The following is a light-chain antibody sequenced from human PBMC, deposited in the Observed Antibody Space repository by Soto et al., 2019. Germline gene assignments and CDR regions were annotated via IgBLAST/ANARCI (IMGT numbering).Light chain of an antibody. CDR1: QDIRTE. V-gene: IGKV1-6*01. CDR3: LQDFKYPLT. CDR2: ATF. J-gene: IGKJ1*01. Sequence: AIQMTQGPSSLSASVGDRATITCRASQDIRTELGWYQQKPGKAPRLLIYATFSLQSGVSSRFSGSGSGTDFTLSISSLQPDDFATYSCLQDFKYPLTFGQGPNVEVK.